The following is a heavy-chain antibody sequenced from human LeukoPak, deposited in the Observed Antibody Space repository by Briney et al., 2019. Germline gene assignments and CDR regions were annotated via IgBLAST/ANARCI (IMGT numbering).Heavy chain of an antibody. CDR3: ARDYCYGSCFDY. CDR2: ISYDGSNK. CDR1: GFTFSSYA. V-gene: IGHV3-30*04. J-gene: IGHJ4*02. Sequence: PGGSLRLSCAASGFTFSSYAMHWVRQAPGKGLEWVAVISYDGSNKYYADSVKGRFTISRDNSKNTLYLQMNSLRREDTAVYYCARDYCYGSCFDYWGQGTLVIVSS. D-gene: IGHD3-10*01.